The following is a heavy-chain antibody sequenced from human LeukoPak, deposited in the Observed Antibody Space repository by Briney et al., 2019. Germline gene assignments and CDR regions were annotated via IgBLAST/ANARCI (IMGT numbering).Heavy chain of an antibody. J-gene: IGHJ3*02. Sequence: SETLSLTCTVSGGSISSSSYYWGWIRQPPGKGLEWIGSIYYSGSTYYNPSLKSRVTISVDTSKNQFSLKLSSVTAADTAVYYCASGETDAFDIWGQGPMVTVSS. V-gene: IGHV4-39*07. CDR1: GGSISSSSYY. CDR3: ASGETDAFDI. CDR2: IYYSGST.